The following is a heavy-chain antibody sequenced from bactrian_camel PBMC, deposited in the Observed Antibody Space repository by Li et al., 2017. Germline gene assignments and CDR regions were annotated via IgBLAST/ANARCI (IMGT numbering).Heavy chain of an antibody. V-gene: IGHV3S26*01. J-gene: IGHJ4*01. D-gene: IGHD7*01. Sequence: HVQLVESGGGSVEVGGSLRLSCAASGYLDSHYCMGWFRQVVGKEREEVAEMYGDGRKRDAESMQGRFSISKDNTRNTLYLQMHNLTPEDTGKYFCTAGEPRGGSCLLEYSDYWGLGTQVTVS. CDR3: TAGEPRGGSCLLEYSDY. CDR2: MYGDGRK. CDR1: GYLDSHYC.